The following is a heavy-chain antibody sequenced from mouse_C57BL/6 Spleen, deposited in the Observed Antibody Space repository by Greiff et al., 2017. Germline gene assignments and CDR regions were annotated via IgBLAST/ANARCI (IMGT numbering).Heavy chain of an antibody. V-gene: IGHV5-17*01. CDR1: GFTFSDYG. J-gene: IGHJ3*01. CDR3: ARPGTATWFAY. CDR2: ISSGSSTI. D-gene: IGHD1-2*01. Sequence: EVKVVESGGGLVKPGGSLKLSCAASGFTFSDYGMHWVRQAPEKGLEWVAYISSGSSTINYADTVKGRFTIARDNAKNTLFLQMTSLRSEDTAMYYCARPGTATWFAYWGQGTLVTVSA.